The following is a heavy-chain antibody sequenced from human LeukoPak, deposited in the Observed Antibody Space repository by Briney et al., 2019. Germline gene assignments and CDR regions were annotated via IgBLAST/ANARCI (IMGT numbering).Heavy chain of an antibody. CDR2: ISGSGGRT. Sequence: GSLRLSCAASGFTFSSYAMSWVRQAPGKRLEWVSVISGSGGRTYYADSVKGRFTVSRDNSKNTLYLQMNTLRAEDTAVYYCAKDRPQTYYYGSGSPCFDPWGQGTLVTVSS. CDR1: GFTFSSYA. J-gene: IGHJ5*02. V-gene: IGHV3-23*01. D-gene: IGHD3-10*01. CDR3: AKDRPQTYYYGSGSPCFDP.